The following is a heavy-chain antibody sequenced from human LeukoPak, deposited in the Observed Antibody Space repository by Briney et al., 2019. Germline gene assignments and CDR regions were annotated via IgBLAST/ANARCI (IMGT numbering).Heavy chain of an antibody. CDR1: GFTFNSYW. Sequence: TGGSLRLSCAASGFTFNSYWMSWVRQAPGKGLEWVANINQDGSEKYYVDSVKGRFTISRDNAKNSLYLQMNSLRAEDTAVYYCARDWVRSSCTDWGQGTLVTVSS. J-gene: IGHJ4*02. V-gene: IGHV3-7*01. CDR2: INQDGSEK. CDR3: ARDWVRSSCTD. D-gene: IGHD6-13*01.